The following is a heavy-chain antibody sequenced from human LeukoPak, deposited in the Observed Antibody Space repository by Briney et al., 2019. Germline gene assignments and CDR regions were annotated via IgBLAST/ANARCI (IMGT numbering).Heavy chain of an antibody. CDR2: IHYSGTT. CDR3: ARDGLGYGLPFDY. Sequence: SETLSLTCIVSGGSINSYYWSWIRQPPGKGLEWIGYIHYSGTTNYNPSLKSRVTISVDTSKNQFSLKLRSVTDADTAVYYCARDGLGYGLPFDYWGQGTLVTVSS. V-gene: IGHV4-59*01. J-gene: IGHJ4*02. CDR1: GGSINSYY. D-gene: IGHD5-24*01.